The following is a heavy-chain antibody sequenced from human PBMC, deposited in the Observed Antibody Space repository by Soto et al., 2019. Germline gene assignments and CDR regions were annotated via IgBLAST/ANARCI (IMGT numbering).Heavy chain of an antibody. Sequence: QVQLVESGGGVVQPGRSLRLSCAASGFTFSSYGMHWVRQAPGKGLEWVAVISYDGSNKYYADSVKGRFTISRDNSKNTLYLQMNSLRAEDTAVYYCAKDLRTTGTPVFDYWGQGTLVTVSS. J-gene: IGHJ4*02. CDR3: AKDLRTTGTPVFDY. D-gene: IGHD1-1*01. CDR2: ISYDGSNK. V-gene: IGHV3-30*18. CDR1: GFTFSSYG.